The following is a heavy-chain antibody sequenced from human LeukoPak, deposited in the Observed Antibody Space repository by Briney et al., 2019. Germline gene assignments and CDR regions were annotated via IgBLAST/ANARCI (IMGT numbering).Heavy chain of an antibody. D-gene: IGHD2-2*01. CDR1: GGSISSYY. CDR3: AGYATGSRFDP. J-gene: IGHJ5*02. V-gene: IGHV4-59*12. CDR2: IYYSGST. Sequence: SETLSLTCAVYGGSISSYYWSWIRQPPGKGLEWIGYIYYSGSTNYNPSLKSRVTISVDTSKNQFSLKLSSVTAADTAVYYCAGYATGSRFDPWGQGTLVTVSS.